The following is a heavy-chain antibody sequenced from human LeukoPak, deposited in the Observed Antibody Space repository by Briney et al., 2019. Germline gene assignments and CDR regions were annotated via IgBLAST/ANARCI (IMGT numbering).Heavy chain of an antibody. V-gene: IGHV4-39*01. CDR3: VRHSPGSRGVDY. D-gene: IGHD6-25*01. CDR1: GGSISSSSYY. Sequence: SETLSLTCTVSGGSISSSSYYWGWIRQPPGKGLEWIGSIYYSGSTYYNPSLKSRVTISVDTSKNQFSLKLSSVTAADTAMYYCVRHSPGSRGVDYWGQGTLVTVSP. J-gene: IGHJ4*02. CDR2: IYYSGST.